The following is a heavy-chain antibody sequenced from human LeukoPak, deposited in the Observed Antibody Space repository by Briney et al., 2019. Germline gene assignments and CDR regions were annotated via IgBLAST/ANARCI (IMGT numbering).Heavy chain of an antibody. CDR2: IWYDGSNK. D-gene: IGHD1-26*01. CDR3: ARGGLQWELLSWFDP. CDR1: GFTFSSYG. J-gene: IGHJ5*02. Sequence: GGSLRLSCAASGFTFSSYGMHWVRQAPGKGLEWVAVIWYDGSNKYYADSVKGRFTISRDNSKNTLYLQMNSLSAEDTAVYYCARGGLQWELLSWFDPWGQGTLVTVSS. V-gene: IGHV3-33*01.